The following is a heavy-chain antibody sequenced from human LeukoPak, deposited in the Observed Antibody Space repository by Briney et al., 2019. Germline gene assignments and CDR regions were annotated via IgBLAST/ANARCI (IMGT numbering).Heavy chain of an antibody. D-gene: IGHD1-14*01. J-gene: IGHJ3*02. Sequence: AGSLRLSCAASGFTFSGSAMHWLRQASGKGLERVGRIRSKANSYATAYAASVKGRFTISRDDSKNTAYLQMNSLKTEDTAVYYCTRNSLMPDAFDIWGQGTMVTVSS. CDR3: TRNSLMPDAFDI. V-gene: IGHV3-73*01. CDR1: GFTFSGSA. CDR2: IRSKANSYAT.